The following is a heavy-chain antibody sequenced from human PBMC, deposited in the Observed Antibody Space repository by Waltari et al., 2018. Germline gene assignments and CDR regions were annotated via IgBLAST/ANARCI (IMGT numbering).Heavy chain of an antibody. CDR1: GGTFSSYA. D-gene: IGHD1-26*01. CDR2: IIPIIGTA. Sequence: QVQLVQSGAEVKKPGSSVKVSCKASGGTFSSYAISWVRQAPGQGLEWMGRIIPIIGTANYARKFQGRVTITADESTSTAYMELSSLRSEDTAVYYCASTWSGSPRQPVDYWGQGTLVTVSS. V-gene: IGHV1-69*01. J-gene: IGHJ4*02. CDR3: ASTWSGSPRQPVDY.